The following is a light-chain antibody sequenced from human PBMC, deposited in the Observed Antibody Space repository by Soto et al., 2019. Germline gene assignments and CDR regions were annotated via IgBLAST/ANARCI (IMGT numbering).Light chain of an antibody. CDR3: QHLNNYPPFT. CDR2: GTF. CDR1: QDIQTY. Sequence: IQLTQSPSSLSASVGDRVSITCRASQDIQTYLAWYQQKRGEAPKLLISGTFTLQSGVPSRFNGSGSGTDFTLTIIRLQPEDFATYYCQHLNNYPPFTFGPGTKVDLE. J-gene: IGKJ3*01. V-gene: IGKV1-9*01.